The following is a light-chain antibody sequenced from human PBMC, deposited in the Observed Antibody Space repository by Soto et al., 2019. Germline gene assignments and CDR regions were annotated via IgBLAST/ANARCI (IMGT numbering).Light chain of an antibody. V-gene: IGKV4-1*01. J-gene: IGKJ1*01. CDR3: HQYYSTPRT. Sequence: DIVMTQSPDSLAVSLGEISPINCKWSQSVLYSTNNENYLAWYQQKPGQPPKLLIYWASTRESGVPDRFSGSGSGTDFTLTISSLQAEDVEVFSCHQYYSTPRTCGQGTTGDLK. CDR1: QSVLYSTNNENY. CDR2: WAS.